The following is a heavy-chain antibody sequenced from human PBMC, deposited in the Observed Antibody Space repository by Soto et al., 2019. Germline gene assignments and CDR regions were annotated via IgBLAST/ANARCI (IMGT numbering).Heavy chain of an antibody. CDR3: ARSAGPRTYSSGWYSYYGMDV. D-gene: IGHD6-19*01. V-gene: IGHV4-34*01. J-gene: IGHJ6*02. CDR2: INHSGST. Sequence: QVQLQQWGAGLLKPSETLSLTCAVYGGSFSGYYWSWIRQPPGKGLEWIGEINHSGSTNYNPSLKSRVTISVDTSKNQFSLKLSSVTAADTAVYYCARSAGPRTYSSGWYSYYGMDVWGQGTTVTVSS. CDR1: GGSFSGYY.